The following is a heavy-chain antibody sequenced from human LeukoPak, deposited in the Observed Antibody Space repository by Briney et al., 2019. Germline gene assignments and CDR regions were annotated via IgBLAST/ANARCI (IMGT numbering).Heavy chain of an antibody. D-gene: IGHD3-22*01. Sequence: SETLSLTCTIFGDSVSRSDSYWDWIRQPPGKGLEWIGTIYYSGRTYYSPSLKSRVTLSVDMSNNQFSLTLSSVTAADTALYFCARRRYYDSSGYLEWGQGTLVSVSS. CDR1: GDSVSRSDSY. J-gene: IGHJ1*01. V-gene: IGHV4-39*01. CDR2: IYYSGRT. CDR3: ARRRYYDSSGYLE.